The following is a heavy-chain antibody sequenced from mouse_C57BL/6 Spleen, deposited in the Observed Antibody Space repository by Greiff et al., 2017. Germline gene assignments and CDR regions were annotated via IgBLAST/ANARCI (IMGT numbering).Heavy chain of an antibody. CDR3: ARRGYYGSSPWFAY. V-gene: IGHV1-55*01. J-gene: IGHJ3*01. CDR2: IYPGSGST. CDR1: GYTFTSYW. Sequence: VQLQQPGAELVKPGASVKMSCKASGYTFTSYWLTWVKQRPGQGLEWIGDIYPGSGSTNYNEKFKSKATLTVDTSSSTAYMQLSSLTSEDSAVYYCARRGYYGSSPWFAYWGQGTLVTVSA. D-gene: IGHD1-1*01.